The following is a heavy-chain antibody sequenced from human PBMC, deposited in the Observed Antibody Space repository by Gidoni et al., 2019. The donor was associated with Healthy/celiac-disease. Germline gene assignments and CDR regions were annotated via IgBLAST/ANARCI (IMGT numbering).Heavy chain of an antibody. D-gene: IGHD5-12*01. V-gene: IGHV4-4*02. Sequence: QVQLQESGPGLVKPSGTLSPTCAVSGGSISSSNWWSWVRQPPGKGLEWIGEIYHSGSTNSNPSLKSRVTISVDKSKNPFSLKLSSVTAADTAVYYCAGYSGYELRGYYYYGMDVWGQGTTVTVSS. CDR2: IYHSGST. CDR1: GGSISSSNW. CDR3: AGYSGYELRGYYYYGMDV. J-gene: IGHJ6*02.